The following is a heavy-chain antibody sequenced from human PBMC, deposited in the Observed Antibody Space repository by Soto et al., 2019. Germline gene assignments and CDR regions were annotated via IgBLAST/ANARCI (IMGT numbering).Heavy chain of an antibody. V-gene: IGHV4-34*01. J-gene: IGHJ4*02. CDR1: GVSFSGYY. Sequence: PSETLSLTCAVYGVSFSGYYWSWIRQPPGKGLEWIGEINHSGSTNYNPSLKSRVTISVDTSKNQFSLKLSSVTAADTAVYYCARVDLGYFDYWGQGTLVTVSS. CDR3: ARVDLGYFDY. CDR2: INHSGST.